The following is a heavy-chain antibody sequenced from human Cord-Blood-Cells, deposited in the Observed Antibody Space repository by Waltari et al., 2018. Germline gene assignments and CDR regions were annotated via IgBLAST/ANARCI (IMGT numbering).Heavy chain of an antibody. CDR1: GFTFSSYW. V-gene: IGHV3-74*01. J-gene: IGHJ4*02. CDR3: SREDENSSGWYYFDY. CDR2: MNSDGSST. Sequence: EVQLVESGGGLVQPGGSLRLSCAASGFTFSSYWMHWVRQAPGKGLVWVSSMNSDGSSTSYADAVKGRFTISRDNAKNTLYLQMNSLRAEDTAVYYCSREDENSSGWYYFDYWGQGTLVTVSS. D-gene: IGHD6-19*01.